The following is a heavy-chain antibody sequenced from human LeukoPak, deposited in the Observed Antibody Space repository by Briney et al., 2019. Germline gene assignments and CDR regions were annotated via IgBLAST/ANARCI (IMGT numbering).Heavy chain of an antibody. CDR2: IYHSGST. CDR1: GGSISSGGYY. J-gene: IGHJ3*02. Sequence: SETLSLTCAVSGGSISSGGYYWSWIRQPPGKGLEWIGYIYHSGSTYYNPSLKSRVTISVDRSKNQFSLKLSSVTAADTAVYYCARGGYDFWSGYTDAFDIWGQGTMVTVSS. D-gene: IGHD3-3*01. CDR3: ARGGYDFWSGYTDAFDI. V-gene: IGHV4-30-2*01.